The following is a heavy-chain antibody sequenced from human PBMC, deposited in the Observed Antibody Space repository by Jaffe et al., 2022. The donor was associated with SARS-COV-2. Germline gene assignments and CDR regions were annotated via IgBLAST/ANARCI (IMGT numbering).Heavy chain of an antibody. CDR3: ARDPVAGPFYYYYGMDV. CDR1: GYTFTSYA. CDR2: INAGNGNT. D-gene: IGHD6-19*01. V-gene: IGHV1-3*01. J-gene: IGHJ6*02. Sequence: QVQLVQSGAEVKKPGASVKVSCKASGYTFTSYAMHWVRQAPGQRLEWMGWINAGNGNTKYSQKFQGRVTITRDTSASTAYMELSSLRSEDTAVYYCARDPVAGPFYYYYGMDVWGQGTTVTVSS.